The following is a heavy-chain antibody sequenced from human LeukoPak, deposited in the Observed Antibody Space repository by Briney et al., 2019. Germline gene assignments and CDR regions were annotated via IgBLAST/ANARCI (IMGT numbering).Heavy chain of an antibody. CDR2: IHYDGSKK. Sequence: GGSLRLSCAASGFTFSRNGMHWVRQAPGKGLDWVSFIHYDGSKKYYADSVKGRFTISRDNSENTLYLHMNSLRAEDTAVYYCAKDGIYYYFDDWGQGTLVTVCS. J-gene: IGHJ4*02. V-gene: IGHV3-30*02. CDR3: AKDGIYYYFDD. D-gene: IGHD1-26*01. CDR1: GFTFSRNG.